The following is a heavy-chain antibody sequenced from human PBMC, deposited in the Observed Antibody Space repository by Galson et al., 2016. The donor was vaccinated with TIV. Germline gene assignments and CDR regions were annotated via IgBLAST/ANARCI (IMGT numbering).Heavy chain of an antibody. V-gene: IGHV3-74*01. CDR2: IDSEGDNT. J-gene: IGHJ6*02. CDR3: ARGALDTDREYYYYYGLGV. CDR1: GFTFSTYW. Sequence: SLRLSCAASGFTFSTYWMHWVRQAPGKGLVWVSRIDSEGDNTRYADSVKGRFTISRDNAKNTPYLQMSSLGADDTAVYYCARGALDTDREYYYYYGLGVWGQGTTVTVSS. D-gene: IGHD5-18*01.